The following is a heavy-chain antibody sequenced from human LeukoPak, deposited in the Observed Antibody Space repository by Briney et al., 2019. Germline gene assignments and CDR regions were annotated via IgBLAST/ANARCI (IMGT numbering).Heavy chain of an antibody. CDR2: ISSSSSYI. CDR1: GFTFSSYS. CDR3: ARAGGSEGWFAP. Sequence: PGGSLRLSCAASGFTFSSYSMNWVRQAPGKGLEWVSSISSSSSYIYYADSVKGRFTISRDNAKNSLYLQMNSLRAEDTAVDYFARAGGSEGWFAPWGQGTLVTVSS. J-gene: IGHJ5*02. D-gene: IGHD3-10*01. V-gene: IGHV3-21*01.